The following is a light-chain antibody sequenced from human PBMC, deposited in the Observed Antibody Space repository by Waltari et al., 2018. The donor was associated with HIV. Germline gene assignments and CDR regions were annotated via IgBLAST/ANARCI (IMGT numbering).Light chain of an antibody. Sequence: QSVLTQPPSVSGAPGHRVTISCTGRSSHIGAGYDGPWHQQLPGTAPKLLIYGNSNRPSGVPDRFSGSKSGTSASLAITGLQAEDEADYYCQSYDSSLSGSGVFGGGTKLTVL. CDR3: QSYDSSLSGSGV. CDR2: GNS. V-gene: IGLV1-40*01. J-gene: IGLJ3*02. CDR1: SSHIGAGYD.